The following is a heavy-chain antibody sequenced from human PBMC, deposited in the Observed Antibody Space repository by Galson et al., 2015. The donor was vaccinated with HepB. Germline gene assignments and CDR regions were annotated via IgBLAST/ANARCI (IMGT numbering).Heavy chain of an antibody. D-gene: IGHD6-13*01. J-gene: IGHJ6*02. CDR1: GFTFDDYA. Sequence: LRLSCAASGFTFDDYAMHWVRQAPGKGLEWVSGISWNIGSIGYADSVKGRFTISRDNAKNSLYLQMNSLRAEDTALYYCAKDLGYSSSRGYYYYGMDVWGQGTTVTVSS. CDR3: AKDLGYSSSRGYYYYGMDV. CDR2: ISWNIGSI. V-gene: IGHV3-9*01.